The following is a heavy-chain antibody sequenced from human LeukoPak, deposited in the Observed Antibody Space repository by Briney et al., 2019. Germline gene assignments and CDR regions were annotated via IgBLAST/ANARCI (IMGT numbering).Heavy chain of an antibody. CDR2: IYSGGST. CDR3: ATDGDGDRTSYYYYGMDV. CDR1: GFTFSSYA. J-gene: IGHJ6*02. D-gene: IGHD4-17*01. Sequence: GGSLRLSCAASGFTFSSYAMSWVRQAPGKGLEWVSVIYSGGSTYYADSVKGRFTISRDNSKNTLYLQVNSLRAEDTAVYYCATDGDGDRTSYYYYGMDVWGQGTTVTVSS. V-gene: IGHV3-53*01.